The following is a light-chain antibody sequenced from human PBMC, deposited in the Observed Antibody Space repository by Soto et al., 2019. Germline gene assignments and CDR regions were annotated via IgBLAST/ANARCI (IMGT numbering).Light chain of an antibody. CDR2: RDY. V-gene: IGLV1-44*01. Sequence: QSVLTQPPSASGTPGQRVTISCSGSKSNIGTNTVTWYQHLPGTAPKLLIYRDYQRPSGVPDRLSVSKSGTSASLVISGLQSEDEADYYCAGWDDSLNGVVFGGGTKLTVL. J-gene: IGLJ2*01. CDR1: KSNIGTNT. CDR3: AGWDDSLNGVV.